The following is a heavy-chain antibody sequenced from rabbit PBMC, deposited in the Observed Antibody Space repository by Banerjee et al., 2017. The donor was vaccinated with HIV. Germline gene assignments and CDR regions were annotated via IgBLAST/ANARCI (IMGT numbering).Heavy chain of an antibody. Sequence: QEQLVESGGGLVQPEGSLTLTCKASGFTLSSSDYMCWVRQAPGKGLEWIGIIYAGKGSTDYASWVNGRFTISLDNAQNTVFLQMTSLTAADTATYFCARTGLGYFNLWGQGTLVTV. CDR2: IYAGKGST. CDR1: GFTLSSSD. CDR3: ARTGLGYFNL. J-gene: IGHJ4*01. D-gene: IGHD4-1*01. V-gene: IGHV1S47*01.